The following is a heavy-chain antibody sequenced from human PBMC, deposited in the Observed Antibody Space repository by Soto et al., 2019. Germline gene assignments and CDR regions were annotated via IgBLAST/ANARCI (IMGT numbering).Heavy chain of an antibody. Sequence: QITLKESGPTLVKPTQTLTLTCTFSGFSLSTTSVGVGWIRQPPGKALEWLALIYWDDDKRYNPSLKGRLTIPKDTSKNQVVLTMTTMDPVDTATYHFAHSGWSESHYVAEAFDVWCQGTMVTVSS. CDR1: GFSLSTTSVG. V-gene: IGHV2-5*02. J-gene: IGHJ3*01. D-gene: IGHD1-26*01. CDR2: IYWDDDK. CDR3: AHSGWSESHYVAEAFDV.